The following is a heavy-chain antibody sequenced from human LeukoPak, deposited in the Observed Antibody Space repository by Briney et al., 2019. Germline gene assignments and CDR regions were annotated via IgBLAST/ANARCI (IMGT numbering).Heavy chain of an antibody. CDR2: INSGGST. Sequence: GGSLRLSCAASGFTVSSNYMSWVRQAPGKGLEWVSVINSGGSTYYADSVKGRFTISRDNSKNTLYLQMNSLRAEDTAVYYCASPRVVVGYYMDVWGKGTTVTVSS. J-gene: IGHJ6*03. V-gene: IGHV3-66*02. CDR1: GFTVSSNY. D-gene: IGHD2-15*01. CDR3: ASPRVVVGYYMDV.